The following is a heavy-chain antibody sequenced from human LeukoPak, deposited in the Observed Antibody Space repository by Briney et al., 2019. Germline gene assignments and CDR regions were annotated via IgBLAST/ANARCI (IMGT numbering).Heavy chain of an antibody. CDR3: ARRTVTTSTIDY. Sequence: GESLKISCKGSGYSFTSYWIGWVRHMPGKGLEWMGIIYPGDSDTRYSPSFQGQVSISADKSITTAYLQWTSLKASDNGMYYCARRTVTTSTIDYWGQGTLVTVSS. J-gene: IGHJ4*02. CDR2: IYPGDSDT. D-gene: IGHD4-17*01. V-gene: IGHV5-51*01. CDR1: GYSFTSYW.